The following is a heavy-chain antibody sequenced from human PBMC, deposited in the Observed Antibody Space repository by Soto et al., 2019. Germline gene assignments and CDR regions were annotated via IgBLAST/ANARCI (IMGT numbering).Heavy chain of an antibody. CDR1: GGSVSSGSYY. D-gene: IGHD6-6*01. CDR3: AKGDSGIADRPRGWFDP. Sequence: SETLSLTCTVSGGSVSSGSYYWSWIRQPPGKGLEWIGYIYYSGGTNYNPSLKSRVTISVDTSKNQFSLKLSSVTAADTAVYYCAKGDSGIADRPRGWFDPWGQGTLVTVSS. J-gene: IGHJ5*02. CDR2: IYYSGGT. V-gene: IGHV4-61*01.